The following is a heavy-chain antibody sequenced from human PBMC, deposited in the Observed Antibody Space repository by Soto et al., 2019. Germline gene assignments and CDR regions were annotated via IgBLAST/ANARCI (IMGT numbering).Heavy chain of an antibody. CDR3: ARLDWNDLGVAFGI. V-gene: IGHV4-31*03. Sequence: SETLSLTCNVSGGSISGGAFYWTWLRQVPGKGLEWLGFIYHTGSAYYNPSVKSRLSLSVDTSKTHFSLSLSSVTAADTAVYYCARLDWNDLGVAFGIWGQGTMVTVSS. CDR2: IYHTGSA. CDR1: GGSISGGAFY. J-gene: IGHJ3*02. D-gene: IGHD1-1*01.